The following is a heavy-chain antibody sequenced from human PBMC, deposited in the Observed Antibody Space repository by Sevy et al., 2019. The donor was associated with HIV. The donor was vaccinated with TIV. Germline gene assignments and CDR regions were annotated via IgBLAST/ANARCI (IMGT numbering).Heavy chain of an antibody. D-gene: IGHD3-3*01. V-gene: IGHV1-18*01. CDR3: VRGTTFYDFWTGGDY. CDR1: GYTFTNYA. J-gene: IGHJ4*02. Sequence: ASVKVSCKASGYTFTNYAISWVRQAPGQGLEWMGWISGFNGDTKNAEKFQGSFTMTTDTSTKTAYMDLRSLRSDDSAVYYCVRGTTFYDFWTGGDYWGQGTLVTVSS. CDR2: ISGFNGDT.